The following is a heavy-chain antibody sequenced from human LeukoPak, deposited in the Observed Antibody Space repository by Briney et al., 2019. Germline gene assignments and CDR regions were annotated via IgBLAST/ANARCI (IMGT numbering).Heavy chain of an antibody. V-gene: IGHV3-20*04. J-gene: IGHJ4*02. D-gene: IGHD3-16*02. CDR1: GFTFDHSD. Sequence: GGSLRLSCVASGFTFDHSDLSWVRQAPGKGLEWVCGLNWNGDKTGYADSVKGRFIISRDNAKNSLYLQMNSLRAEDTALYYCTRDAFGGDIAPYFHDWGQGTRVTVSS. CDR3: TRDAFGGDIAPYFHD. CDR2: LNWNGDKT.